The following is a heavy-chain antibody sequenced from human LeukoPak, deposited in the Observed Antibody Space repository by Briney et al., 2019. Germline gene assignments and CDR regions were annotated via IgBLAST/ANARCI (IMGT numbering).Heavy chain of an antibody. J-gene: IGHJ5*02. CDR1: GYTFTSYG. V-gene: IGHV1-18*01. D-gene: IGHD3-3*01. CDR2: ISAYNGNT. Sequence: ASVKVSCKASGYTFTSYGISWVRQAPGQGLEWMGWISAYNGNTNYAQKLQGRVTMTTDTSTSTAYMELSRLRSDDTAVYYCARDYYDFWSGYYSGWFDPWGQGTLVTVSS. CDR3: ARDYYDFWSGYYSGWFDP.